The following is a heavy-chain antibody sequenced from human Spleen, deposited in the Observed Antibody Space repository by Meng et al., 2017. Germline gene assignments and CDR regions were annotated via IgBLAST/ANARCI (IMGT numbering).Heavy chain of an antibody. Sequence: ASVKVSCKASGYTFPDYWLHWVRRAPGQGLEWMGRINPKSGDTHYAQRFQGRVTMTGDTSISTAYMELSGLRSDDTAMYYCAREFSAVASDAFDIWGQGTMVTVSS. D-gene: IGHD6-19*01. CDR1: GYTFPDYW. J-gene: IGHJ3*02. CDR3: AREFSAVASDAFDI. V-gene: IGHV1-2*06. CDR2: INPKSGDT.